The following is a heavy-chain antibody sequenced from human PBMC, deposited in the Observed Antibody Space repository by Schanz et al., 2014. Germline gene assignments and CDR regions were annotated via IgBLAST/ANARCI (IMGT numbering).Heavy chain of an antibody. V-gene: IGHV3-NL1*01. Sequence: QVQLVESGGGVVQPGRSLRLSCAASGFTFSSYGMHWVRQAPGKGLVWVSRIDADGNSTSYADSVKGRFTISRDSPKNRLYLQMNSLRPEDSGVYYCARGVARERYSDWLELDYWGQGTLVTVSS. CDR3: ARGVARERYSDWLELDY. D-gene: IGHD3-9*01. J-gene: IGHJ4*02. CDR2: IDADGNST. CDR1: GFTFSSYG.